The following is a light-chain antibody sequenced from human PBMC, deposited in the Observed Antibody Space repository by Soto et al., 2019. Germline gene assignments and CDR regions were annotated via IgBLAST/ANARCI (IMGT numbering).Light chain of an antibody. CDR2: GAS. CDR3: QRYGNSPPLT. V-gene: IGKV3-20*01. J-gene: IGKJ4*01. CDR1: QSISSTS. Sequence: VLTQSPGTLSLSPGERATLSCRASQSISSTSLAWYQHQPGQAPRLLVYGASVRASGIPDRFSGGGSGTDFTLTISSLEPADFAVYYCQRYGNSPPLTFGGGTKVEIK.